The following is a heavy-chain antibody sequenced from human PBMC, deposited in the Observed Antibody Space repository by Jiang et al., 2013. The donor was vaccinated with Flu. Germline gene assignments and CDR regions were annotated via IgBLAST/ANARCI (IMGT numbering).Heavy chain of an antibody. CDR2: IHNSGTT. CDR1: GGSISSSSYY. D-gene: IGHD2-21*02. CDR3: ARSYCGGDCYSMFGYSYYGMDV. V-gene: IGHV4-61*05. J-gene: IGHJ6*02. Sequence: PGLVKPSETLSLSCTVSGGSISSSSYYWGWIRQPPGKGLEWIGYIHNSGTTNYNPSLKSRVTISIDTSTNQFSLKLISVTAPDTAVYYCARSYCGGDCYSMFGYSYYGMDVWGQGTTVTVSS.